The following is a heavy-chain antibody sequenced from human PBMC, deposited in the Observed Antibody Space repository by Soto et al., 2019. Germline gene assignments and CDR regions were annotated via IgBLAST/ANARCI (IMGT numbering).Heavy chain of an antibody. J-gene: IGHJ4*02. Sequence: QVQLVQSGAEVKKPGASVRVSCKASGYTFTTYHIHWVRQAPGQGFGWMGRVTPSGSGQDYAQRFQGRVTMTRDTSTSTVYMELSSLRSEDTAVYYCARPEGYGSGSYYFDYWGQGTLVTVSS. V-gene: IGHV1-46*01. CDR2: VTPSGSGQ. CDR3: ARPEGYGSGSYYFDY. CDR1: GYTFTTYH. D-gene: IGHD3-10*01.